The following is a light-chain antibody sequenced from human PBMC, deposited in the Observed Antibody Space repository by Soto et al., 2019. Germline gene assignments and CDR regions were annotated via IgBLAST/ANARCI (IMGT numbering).Light chain of an antibody. CDR2: DVN. CDR1: SSDIGAYNF. CDR3: TAWTTSTTRI. V-gene: IGLV2-14*03. Sequence: QSALTQPASVSGSPGQSITISCTGTSSDIGAYNFVSWYQQHPGKAPKFMIYDVNIRPSGVSKRFSGSKSGNTASLTISGLQAEDEADYYCTAWTTSTTRIFGGGTKLTVL. J-gene: IGLJ2*01.